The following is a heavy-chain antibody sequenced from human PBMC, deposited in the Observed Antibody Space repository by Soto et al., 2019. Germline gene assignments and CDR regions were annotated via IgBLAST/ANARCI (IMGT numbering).Heavy chain of an antibody. Sequence: PSESLSRTCTLSVSTGISSYGTWIRQSPERGLEWIGYIHYIGSANYNPSLNIRLTMSVDRSKSQFSMKLASVTAADTAVYYCARGVGGSGLTWFDPWGQGTLVTAPQ. J-gene: IGHJ5*02. D-gene: IGHD6-25*01. CDR1: VSTGISSY. CDR2: IHYIGSA. V-gene: IGHV4-59*02. CDR3: ARGVGGSGLTWFDP.